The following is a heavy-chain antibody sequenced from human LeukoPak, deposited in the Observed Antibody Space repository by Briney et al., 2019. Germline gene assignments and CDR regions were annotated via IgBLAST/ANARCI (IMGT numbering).Heavy chain of an antibody. Sequence: GGSLRLSCAASGFTLSDSGMHWVRQAPGKGLEWVAIIWYDGSDKYYAESVKGRFTISRDNSKNTLYLQMNSLRAEDTAVYYCAKGGITPDYWGQGTLAAVSA. D-gene: IGHD4-23*01. CDR3: AKGGITPDY. V-gene: IGHV3-33*06. CDR1: GFTLSDSG. CDR2: IWYDGSDK. J-gene: IGHJ4*02.